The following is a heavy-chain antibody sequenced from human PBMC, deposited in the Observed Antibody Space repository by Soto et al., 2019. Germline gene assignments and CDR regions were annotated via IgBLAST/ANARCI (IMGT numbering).Heavy chain of an antibody. V-gene: IGHV5-51*01. CDR3: ARGEWIGEDGGYYFDY. J-gene: IGHJ4*02. CDR2: IYPGDSDT. CDR1: GYSFTSYW. Sequence: GESLKISCKGSGYSFTSYWIGWVRQMPGKGLEWMGIIYPGDSDTRYSPSFQGQVTISADKSISTAYLQWSSLKASDTAMYYCARGEWIGEDGGYYFDYWGQGTLVTVSS. D-gene: IGHD3-10*01.